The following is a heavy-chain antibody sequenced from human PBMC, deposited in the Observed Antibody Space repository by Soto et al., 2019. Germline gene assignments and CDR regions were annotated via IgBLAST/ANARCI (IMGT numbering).Heavy chain of an antibody. D-gene: IGHD2-21*01. CDR3: ARDGNCSGGDCYDSYNWFDP. J-gene: IGHJ5*02. Sequence: QVQLVQSGAEVKKPGSSVKVSCKASGGTFSTYTVTWVRQAPGQGLEWMGRIIPILEIANYAQKFQGRVTITADKSTNPAYMELSSLRSEDTAVYYCARDGNCSGGDCYDSYNWFDPWGQGTLVTVSS. V-gene: IGHV1-69*08. CDR2: IIPILEIA. CDR1: GGTFSTYT.